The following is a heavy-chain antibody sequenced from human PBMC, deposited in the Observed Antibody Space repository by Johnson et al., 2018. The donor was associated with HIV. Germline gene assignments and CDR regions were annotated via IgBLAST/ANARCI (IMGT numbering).Heavy chain of an antibody. Sequence: VHLVESGGGLVQPGRSLRLSCAASGFTFDDYAMHWVRQAPGKGLEWVANIKQDGSEKYYVDSVKGRFTISRDNAKNSLYLQMNSLRAEDTAMYYCASGVTARAPLLIWGQGTMVTVSS. J-gene: IGHJ3*02. V-gene: IGHV3-7*01. CDR1: GFTFDDYA. CDR3: ASGVTARAPLLI. CDR2: IKQDGSEK. D-gene: IGHD6-6*01.